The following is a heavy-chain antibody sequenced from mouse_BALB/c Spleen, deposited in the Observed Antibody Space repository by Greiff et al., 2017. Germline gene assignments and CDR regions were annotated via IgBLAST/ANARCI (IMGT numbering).Heavy chain of an antibody. CDR1: GYTFTSYW. Sequence: VKLMESGAELVKPGASVKLSCKTSGYTFTSYWIQWVKQRPGQGLGWIGEIFPGTGTTYYNEKFKGKATLTIDTSSSTAYMQLSSLTSEDSAVYFCARMITTTAFAYWGQGTLVTVSA. CDR2: IFPGTGTT. D-gene: IGHD2-4*01. V-gene: IGHV1S132*01. CDR3: ARMITTTAFAY. J-gene: IGHJ3*01.